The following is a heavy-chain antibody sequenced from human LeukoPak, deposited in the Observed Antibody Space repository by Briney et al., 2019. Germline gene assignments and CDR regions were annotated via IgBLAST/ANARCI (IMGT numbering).Heavy chain of an antibody. Sequence: SVKVSCKASGGTFSSYTISWVRQAPGQGLEWMGRIIPILGIVNYAQKFQGRVTITADKSTSTAYMELSSLRSEDTAVYYCARGGAGYYDSPVAFDIWGQGTMVTVSS. CDR1: GGTFSSYT. D-gene: IGHD3-22*01. CDR2: IIPILGIV. J-gene: IGHJ3*02. CDR3: ARGGAGYYDSPVAFDI. V-gene: IGHV1-69*02.